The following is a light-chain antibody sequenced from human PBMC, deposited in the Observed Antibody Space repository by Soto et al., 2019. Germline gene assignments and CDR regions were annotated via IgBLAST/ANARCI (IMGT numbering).Light chain of an antibody. Sequence: DIQMTQSPSSLSASVGDIVTITCQASQDISNFFNWYQQKPGKAPKLLIYDASNLEKGVPLRFSGSGVETDFTFTISSLQPEDIAIYYCQQYDNLPLTFGGGTKVDIK. V-gene: IGKV1-33*01. J-gene: IGKJ4*01. CDR2: DAS. CDR3: QQYDNLPLT. CDR1: QDISNF.